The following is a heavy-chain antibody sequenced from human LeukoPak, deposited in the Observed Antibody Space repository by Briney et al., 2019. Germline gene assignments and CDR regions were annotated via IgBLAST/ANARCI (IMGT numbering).Heavy chain of an antibody. CDR3: ARVQASSFFFDY. CDR1: GFTFSNYA. J-gene: IGHJ4*02. V-gene: IGHV3-23*01. CDR2: FSTAAGNT. Sequence: PGGSLRLSCAASGFTFSNYAMSWVRQAPGKGLEWVSTFSTAAGNTYYADSVEGRFTISRDISENTLSLQMNSLRAEDAAVYYCARVQASSFFFDYWGLGTLVTVSS. D-gene: IGHD3-16*02.